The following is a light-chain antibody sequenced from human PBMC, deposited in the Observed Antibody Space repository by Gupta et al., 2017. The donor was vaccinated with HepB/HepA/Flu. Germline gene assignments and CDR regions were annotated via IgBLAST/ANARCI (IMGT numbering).Light chain of an antibody. CDR3: AAWDDSLSGHVV. CDR1: SSNIGSNY. CDR2: RNN. Sequence: VTISCSGSSSNIGSNYVYWYQQLPGTAPKLLIYRNNQRPSGVPDRLSGSKSGTSASLAISGLRSEDEADYYCAAWDDSLSGHVVFGGGTKLTVL. V-gene: IGLV1-47*01. J-gene: IGLJ2*01.